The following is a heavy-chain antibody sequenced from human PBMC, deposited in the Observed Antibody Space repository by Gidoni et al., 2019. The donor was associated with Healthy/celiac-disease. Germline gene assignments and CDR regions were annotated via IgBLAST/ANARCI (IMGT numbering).Heavy chain of an antibody. Sequence: QLQLQESGPGLVKPSETLSLTCTVSGGSISSSSYYWGWIRQPPGKGLEWIGSIYYSGSTYYNPSLKSRVTISVDTSKNQFSLKLSSVTAADTAVYYCARPRPRVLYYSGDDAFDIWGQGTMVTVSS. J-gene: IGHJ3*02. V-gene: IGHV4-39*01. CDR3: ARPRPRVLYYSGDDAFDI. CDR1: GGSISSSSYY. D-gene: IGHD3-10*01. CDR2: IYYSGST.